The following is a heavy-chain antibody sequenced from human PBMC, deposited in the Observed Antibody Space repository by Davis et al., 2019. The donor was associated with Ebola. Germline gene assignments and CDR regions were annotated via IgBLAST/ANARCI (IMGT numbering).Heavy chain of an antibody. V-gene: IGHV4-59*12. D-gene: IGHD1-1*01. CDR3: ARGNWNYVDY. J-gene: IGHJ4*02. Sequence: SETLSLTCTVSGGSISSYYWSWIRQPPGKGLEWIGYIYYSGSTYYNPSLKSRVTISVDTSKNQFSLKLSSVTAADTAVYYCARGNWNYVDYWGQGTLVTVSS. CDR1: GGSISSYY. CDR2: IYYSGST.